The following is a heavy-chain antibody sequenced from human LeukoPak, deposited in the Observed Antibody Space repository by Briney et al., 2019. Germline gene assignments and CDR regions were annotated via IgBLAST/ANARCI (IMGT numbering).Heavy chain of an antibody. CDR1: GGSISTYY. CDR2: IYYSGST. CDR3: ARDYYGSGSYLLDYYYYMDV. V-gene: IGHV4-59*12. D-gene: IGHD3-10*01. Sequence: SETLSLTCTVSGGSISTYYWSWIRQPPGKGLEWIGYIYYSGSTNYNPSLKSRVTISIDTSKNQFSLKLSSVTAADTAVYYCARDYYGSGSYLLDYYYYMDVWGKGTTVTISS. J-gene: IGHJ6*03.